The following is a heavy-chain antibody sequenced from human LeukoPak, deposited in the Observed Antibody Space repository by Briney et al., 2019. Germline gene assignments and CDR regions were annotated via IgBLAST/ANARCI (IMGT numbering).Heavy chain of an antibody. CDR3: ARFKGPVAGGAEYFQH. CDR1: GYTFTSYD. Sequence: ASVKVSCKASGYTFTSYDINWVRQATGRGLERMGWMNPNSGNTGYAQKFQGRVTMTRNTSISTAYMELSSLRSEDTAVYYCARFKGPVAGGAEYFQHWGQGTLVTVSS. CDR2: MNPNSGNT. J-gene: IGHJ1*01. V-gene: IGHV1-8*01. D-gene: IGHD6-19*01.